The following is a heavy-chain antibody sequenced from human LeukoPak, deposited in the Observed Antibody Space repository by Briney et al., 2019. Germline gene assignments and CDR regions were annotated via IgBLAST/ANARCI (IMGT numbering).Heavy chain of an antibody. CDR2: ISYDGSNK. CDR1: GFTFSSYG. J-gene: IGHJ3*02. V-gene: IGHV3-30*18. CDR3: AKGPVLLWFGDPDGGAFDI. Sequence: GGSLRLSCAASGFTFSSYGMHWVRQAPGKGLEWVAVISYDGSNKYYADSVKGRFTISRDNSKNTLYLQMNSLRAEDTAVYYCAKGPVLLWFGDPDGGAFDIWGQGTMVTVSS. D-gene: IGHD3-10*01.